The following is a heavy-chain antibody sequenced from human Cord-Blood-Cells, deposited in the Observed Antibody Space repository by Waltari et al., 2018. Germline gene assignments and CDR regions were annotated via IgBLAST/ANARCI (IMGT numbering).Heavy chain of an antibody. CDR3: ARARGEQQLVRGWYFDL. J-gene: IGHJ2*01. V-gene: IGHV1-8*01. Sequence: QVQLVQSGAEVKKPGASVKVSCKASGYTFTSYDINWVRQATGQGVEWMGWMNPNSGNTGYAQKFQGRVTMTRNTSISTAYMELSSLRSEDTAVYYCARARGEQQLVRGWYFDLWGRGTLVTVSS. CDR2: MNPNSGNT. CDR1: GYTFTSYD. D-gene: IGHD6-13*01.